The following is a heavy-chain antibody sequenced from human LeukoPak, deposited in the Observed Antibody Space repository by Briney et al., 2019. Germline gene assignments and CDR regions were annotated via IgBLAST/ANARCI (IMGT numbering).Heavy chain of an antibody. J-gene: IGHJ6*03. CDR2: IYSGGST. Sequence: GGSLRLSCAASGFTFSDYYMSWIRQAPGKGLEWVSVIYSGGSTYYADSVKGRFTISRDNSKNTLYLQMNSLRAEDTAVYYCARVIYYYYYMDVWGKGTTVTVSS. V-gene: IGHV3-53*01. CDR3: ARVIYYYYYMDV. CDR1: GFTFSDYY.